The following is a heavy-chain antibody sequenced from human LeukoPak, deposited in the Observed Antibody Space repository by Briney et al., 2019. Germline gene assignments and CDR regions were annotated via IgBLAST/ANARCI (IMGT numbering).Heavy chain of an antibody. Sequence: SVKVSCKASGYTFTSYGISWVRQAPGQGLEWMGGIIPIFGTANYAQKFQGRVTITADESTSTAYMELSSLRSEDTAVYYCARDRRDYDSGGDAFDIWGQGTMVTVSS. CDR2: IIPIFGTA. CDR1: GYTFTSYG. V-gene: IGHV1-69*13. J-gene: IGHJ3*02. CDR3: ARDRRDYDSGGDAFDI. D-gene: IGHD3-22*01.